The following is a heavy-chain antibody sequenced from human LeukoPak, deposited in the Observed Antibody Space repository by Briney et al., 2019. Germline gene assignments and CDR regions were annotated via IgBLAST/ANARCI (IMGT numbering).Heavy chain of an antibody. CDR1: GGSISSYH. Sequence: SETLSLTCTVSGGSISSYHWSWVRQPPGKGLEWVGDIYYSGSTNYNPSLKSRVTISVDTSKNQFSLKLSSVTAADTAVYYCARENYYGSGSYRWFDPWGQGTLVTVSS. CDR2: IYYSGST. J-gene: IGHJ5*02. CDR3: ARENYYGSGSYRWFDP. V-gene: IGHV4-59*01. D-gene: IGHD3-10*01.